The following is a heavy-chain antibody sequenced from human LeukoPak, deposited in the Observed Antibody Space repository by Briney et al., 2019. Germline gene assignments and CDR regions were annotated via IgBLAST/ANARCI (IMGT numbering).Heavy chain of an antibody. Sequence: ASVKVSCKASGYTFTTYSINWVRQAPGQGLEWMGWINTYYESTSYAQRLQGRATMTVDTSTSTAYMELRSLRSDDTAVYYCARGEPFYYMDVWGTGTTVSVSS. V-gene: IGHV1-18*01. CDR1: GYTFTTYS. D-gene: IGHD1-14*01. CDR2: INTYYEST. CDR3: ARGEPFYYMDV. J-gene: IGHJ6*03.